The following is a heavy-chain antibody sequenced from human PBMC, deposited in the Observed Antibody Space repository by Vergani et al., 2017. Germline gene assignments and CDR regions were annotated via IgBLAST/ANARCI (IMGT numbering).Heavy chain of an antibody. CDR3: ARAGLPFYAFYMDV. J-gene: IGHJ6*03. CDR1: GDSIRSGVYY. V-gene: IGHV4-31*03. CDR2: IYHTGTT. D-gene: IGHD2/OR15-2a*01. Sequence: QVQLQESGPGLVKPSQTLSLTCTVSGDSIRSGVYYWGWIRQHPGQGLELIGYIYHTGTTYYNPSLRGRINISVDTSKNQLSLKLTSVTAADTAVYFCARAGLPFYAFYMDVWGKGITVTVSS.